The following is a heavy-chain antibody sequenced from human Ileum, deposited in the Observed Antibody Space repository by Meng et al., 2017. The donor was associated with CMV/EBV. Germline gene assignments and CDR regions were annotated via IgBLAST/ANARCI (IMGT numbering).Heavy chain of an antibody. V-gene: IGHV3-72*01. J-gene: IGHJ4*02. D-gene: IGHD5-12*01. Sequence: SGFTFSSPYIDWVRQAPGKGLEWVGRSKQRANDYSTDYAASVKGRFTISRDDSENSVYLQMNSLKTEDTAVYYCVRVKIVATILDYWGQGTLVTVSS. CDR1: GFTFSSPY. CDR3: VRVKIVATILDY. CDR2: SKQRANDYST.